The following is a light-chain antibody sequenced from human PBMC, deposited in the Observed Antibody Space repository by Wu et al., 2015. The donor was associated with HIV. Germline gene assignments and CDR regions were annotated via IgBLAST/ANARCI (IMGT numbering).Light chain of an antibody. V-gene: IGKV3-20*01. CDR3: QQYGSSPPWT. Sequence: CRASQSVSSSYLSPGSQRQENPRAHGLPTGSSIYGASSRATGIPDRFSGSGSGTDFTLTISRLEPEDFAAYYCQQYGSSPPWTFGQGTKVEIK. CDR2: GAS. CDR1: QSVSSSY. J-gene: IGKJ1*01.